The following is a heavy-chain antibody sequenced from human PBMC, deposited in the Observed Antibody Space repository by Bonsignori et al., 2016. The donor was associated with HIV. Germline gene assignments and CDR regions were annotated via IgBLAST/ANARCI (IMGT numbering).Heavy chain of an antibody. D-gene: IGHD2-2*02. Sequence: WIRQPPGKGLEWIGSIYHSGSTYYNPSLKSRVTISVDTSKNQFSLKLSSVTAADTAVYYCARHRGYCSSTSCYTHFDYWGQGTLVTVSS. J-gene: IGHJ4*02. CDR2: IYHSGST. CDR3: ARHRGYCSSTSCYTHFDY. V-gene: IGHV4-38-2*01.